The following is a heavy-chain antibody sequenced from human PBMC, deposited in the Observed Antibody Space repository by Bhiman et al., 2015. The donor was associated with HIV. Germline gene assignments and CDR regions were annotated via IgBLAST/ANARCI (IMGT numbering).Heavy chain of an antibody. J-gene: IGHJ4*02. D-gene: IGHD3-16*02. CDR1: GFTFSSFG. Sequence: QVQLVESGGGVVQPGRSLRLSCAASGFTFSSFGMHWVRQAPGKGLEWVAVISYDGNNKYYADSVKGRFTISRENSKNTLYLQMNTLKTEDTAVYYCTPYGGAIDYWGQGTLVTVSS. V-gene: IGHV3-30*03. CDR3: TPYGGAIDY. CDR2: ISYDGNNK.